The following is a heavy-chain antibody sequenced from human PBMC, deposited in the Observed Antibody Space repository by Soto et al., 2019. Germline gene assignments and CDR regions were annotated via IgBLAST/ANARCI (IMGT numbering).Heavy chain of an antibody. D-gene: IGHD2-2*01. Sequence: SETLSLTCVVYGGSFSGYYWSWIRQSPGKGLEWIGGINHRGSTNYNPSLESRVTISADTSKNQFSLKLPSVTAADTAMYYCARDGFCTSTTCRVGNWFDPWGQGTLVTVPS. CDR3: ARDGFCTSTTCRVGNWFDP. J-gene: IGHJ5*02. CDR1: GGSFSGYY. V-gene: IGHV4-34*01. CDR2: INHRGST.